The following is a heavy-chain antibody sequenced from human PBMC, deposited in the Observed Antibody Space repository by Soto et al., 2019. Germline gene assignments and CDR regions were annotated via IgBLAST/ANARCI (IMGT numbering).Heavy chain of an antibody. Sequence: QVQLVQSGAEVKEPGASVKISCKPSGYSFTSFYMHWVRQAPGQGLEWMGTINPNGGSTTYAQKFQGRVTMTKDKSTSTLYMDLSDLRSEDTAVSYCARAIPHFDYWGQGTLVTVSS. V-gene: IGHV1-46*01. CDR2: INPNGGST. D-gene: IGHD2-21*01. CDR3: ARAIPHFDY. J-gene: IGHJ4*02. CDR1: GYSFTSFY.